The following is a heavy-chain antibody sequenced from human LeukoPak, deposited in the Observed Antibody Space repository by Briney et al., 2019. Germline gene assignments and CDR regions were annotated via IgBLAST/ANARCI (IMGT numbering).Heavy chain of an antibody. D-gene: IGHD6-6*01. CDR2: IYYSGST. CDR3: ARQSSSTLHWY. J-gene: IGHJ4*02. Sequence: SETLSLTCTVSGSSISSSSYSWGWIRQPPGKGLEWIGSIYYSGSTYYNPSLKSRVTISVDTSKNQFSLKLSSVTAADTAVYYCARQSSSTLHWYWGQGTLVTVSS. CDR1: GSSISSSSYS. V-gene: IGHV4-39*01.